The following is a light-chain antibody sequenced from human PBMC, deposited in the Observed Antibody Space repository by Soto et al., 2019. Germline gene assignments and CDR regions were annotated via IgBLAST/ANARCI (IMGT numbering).Light chain of an antibody. CDR3: CSYAGSYSYV. J-gene: IGLJ1*01. CDR2: DVS. V-gene: IGLV2-11*01. CDR1: SSDVGGYNY. Sequence: QSALTQPHSVSGSPGQSVAISCTGTSSDVGGYNYVSWYQQHPGKAPNLMIYDVSKRPSGVPDRFSGSKSGNTASLTISGLQAEDEADYYCCSYAGSYSYVLGTGTKVTVL.